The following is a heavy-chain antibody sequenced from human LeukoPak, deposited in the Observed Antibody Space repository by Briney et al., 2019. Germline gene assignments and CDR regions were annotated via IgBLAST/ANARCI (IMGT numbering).Heavy chain of an antibody. CDR2: INPSGGST. CDR3: ARSRLLLDY. J-gene: IGHJ4*02. D-gene: IGHD2-21*02. Sequence: ASVKVSCKASGYTFITYYMNWVRQAPGQGFEWMGIINPSGGSTSYAQKFQGRATMTGDTSTSTVYMELSSLRSEGTAVYYCARSRLLLDYWGQGTLVTVSS. V-gene: IGHV1-46*01. CDR1: GYTFITYY.